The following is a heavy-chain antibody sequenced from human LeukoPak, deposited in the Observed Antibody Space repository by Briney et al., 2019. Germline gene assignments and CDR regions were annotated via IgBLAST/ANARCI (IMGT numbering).Heavy chain of an antibody. CDR1: GFIFSSHA. V-gene: IGHV3-23*01. D-gene: IGHD3-22*01. CDR2: ISTSGGNI. J-gene: IGHJ4*02. CDR3: AKRYDSSGYYYFDY. Sequence: GGSLRLSCAASGFIFSSHAMGWVRQAPGKGLEWVSGISTSGGNIYYAESVKGRFTISRDNSKNMLYLQMNSLRAEDTAVYYCAKRYDSSGYYYFDYWGQGTLVTVSS.